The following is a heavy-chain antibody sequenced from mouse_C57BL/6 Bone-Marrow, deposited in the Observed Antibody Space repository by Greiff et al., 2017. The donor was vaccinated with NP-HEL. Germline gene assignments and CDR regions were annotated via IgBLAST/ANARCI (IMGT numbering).Heavy chain of an antibody. CDR1: GFTFSDYG. D-gene: IGHD3-2*02. V-gene: IGHV5-15*01. CDR2: ISNLAYSI. J-gene: IGHJ3*01. CDR3: ARHDSSGYPY. Sequence: EVQLVESGGGLVQPGGSLKLSCAASGFTFSDYGMAWVRQAPRKGPEWVAFISNLAYSIYYADTVTGRFTISRENAKNTLYLEMSSLRSEDTAMYYCARHDSSGYPYWGQGTLVTVSA.